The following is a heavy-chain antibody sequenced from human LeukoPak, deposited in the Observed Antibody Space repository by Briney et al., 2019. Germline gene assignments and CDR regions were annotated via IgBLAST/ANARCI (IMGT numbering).Heavy chain of an antibody. CDR2: ISVSGGST. V-gene: IGHV3-23*01. J-gene: IGHJ6*03. CDR1: GFTFSSYA. D-gene: IGHD1-26*01. Sequence: GGSLRLSCAASGFTFSSYAMSWVRQAPGKGLEWVSSISVSGGSTYYADSVKGRFTISRDNSKNTLYLQMNSLRAEDTAVYYCAKSGVGGSYLYYYYYYMDVWGKGTTVTVSS. CDR3: AKSGVGGSYLYYYYYYMDV.